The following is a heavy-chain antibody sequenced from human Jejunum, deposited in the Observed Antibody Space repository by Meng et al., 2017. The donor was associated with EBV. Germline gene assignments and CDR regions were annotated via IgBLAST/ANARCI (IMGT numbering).Heavy chain of an antibody. CDR3: AQVGVPAAEGGH. Sequence: GQLVELGGGLVRPGGSLRLCCVATALTFSDHYMEWVRQAPGKGLEWLGRIRNKVNSYTTQYAASVTGRFTISRDDSKNSLYLQMNSLKTEDTAVYYCAQVGVPAAEGGHWGQGTLVTVSS. CDR2: IRNKVNSYTT. D-gene: IGHD2-2*01. J-gene: IGHJ4*02. V-gene: IGHV3-72*01. CDR1: ALTFSDHY.